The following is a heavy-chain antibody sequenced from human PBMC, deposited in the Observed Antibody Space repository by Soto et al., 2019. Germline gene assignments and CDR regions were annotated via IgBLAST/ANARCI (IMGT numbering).Heavy chain of an antibody. Sequence: SETLSLTCTVSGGSISSYYWSWIRQPPGKGLEWIGYIYYSGSTNYNPSLKSRVTISVDTSKNQFSLKLSSVTAADTAVYYCARHHGAKWAKNWFDPWGQGTLVTVSS. D-gene: IGHD1-26*01. J-gene: IGHJ5*02. CDR2: IYYSGST. CDR3: ARHHGAKWAKNWFDP. V-gene: IGHV4-59*08. CDR1: GGSISSYY.